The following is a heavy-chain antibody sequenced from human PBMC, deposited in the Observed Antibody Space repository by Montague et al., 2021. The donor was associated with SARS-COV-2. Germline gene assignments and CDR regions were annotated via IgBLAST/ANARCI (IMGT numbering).Heavy chain of an antibody. CDR3: ARSAYRLLFIASYYGMDV. CDR2: ISISEST. Sequence: SETLSLTCTVYGGSFSSYCWCWIRQPPRPGLEWTGEISISESTNNNYSLTSRSTISIDTSTNQYSLKLISVTAADTAVYYYARSAYRLLFIASYYGMDVWGQGTTVTVSS. D-gene: IGHD2-2*01. V-gene: IGHV4-34*04. J-gene: IGHJ6*02. CDR1: GGSFSSYC.